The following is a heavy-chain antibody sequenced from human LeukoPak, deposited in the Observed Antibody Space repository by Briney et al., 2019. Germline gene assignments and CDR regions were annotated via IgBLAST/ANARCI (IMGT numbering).Heavy chain of an antibody. Sequence: GGSLRLSCAASGFTFSSYGMHWVRQALGKGLEWVAVISYDGSNKYYADSVKGRFTISRDNSKNTLYLQMNSLRAEDTAVYYCARDRGWNALDCWGQGTLVTVSS. J-gene: IGHJ4*02. CDR2: ISYDGSNK. CDR3: ARDRGWNALDC. CDR1: GFTFSSYG. V-gene: IGHV3-30*03. D-gene: IGHD1-1*01.